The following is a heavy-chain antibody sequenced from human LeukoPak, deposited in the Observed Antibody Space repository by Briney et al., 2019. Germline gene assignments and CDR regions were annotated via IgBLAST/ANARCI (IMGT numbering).Heavy chain of an antibody. D-gene: IGHD6-13*01. J-gene: IGHJ4*02. V-gene: IGHV1-69*13. CDR2: IIPIFGTA. CDR3: ARGSSSWYGEFDY. Sequence: ASVKVSCKASGGTFSSYAISWVRQAPGQGLEWMGGIIPIFGTANYALKSQGIVTITADESTSTAYMELSSLRSEDTAVYYCARGSSSWYGEFDYWGQGTLVTVSS. CDR1: GGTFSSYA.